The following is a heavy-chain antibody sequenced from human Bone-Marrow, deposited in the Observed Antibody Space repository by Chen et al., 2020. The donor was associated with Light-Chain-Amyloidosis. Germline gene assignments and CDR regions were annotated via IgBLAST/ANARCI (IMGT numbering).Heavy chain of an antibody. CDR1: GGSISGTSYD. V-gene: IGHV4-39*07. CDR3: AREVPAVKKNYMDV. D-gene: IGHD2-2*01. J-gene: IGHJ6*03. Sequence: QLQLQESGPRVVKPSETLSLTCAVSGGSISGTSYDWVWIRQPPGKGLEWIGTFYYTGITYYNPSLKSRVTISVDMSKNQFSLILSSVTAADTAVYHCAREVPAVKKNYMDVWGKGTTVTVSS. CDR2: FYYTGIT.